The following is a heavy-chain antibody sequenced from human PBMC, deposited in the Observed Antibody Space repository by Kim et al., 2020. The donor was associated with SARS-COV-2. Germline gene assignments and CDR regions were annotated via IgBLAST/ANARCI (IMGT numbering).Heavy chain of an antibody. CDR3: ARGHTLPLF. D-gene: IGHD2-15*01. CDR1: GFSFSTYW. CDR2: IKQDGSEE. Sequence: GGSLRLSCAASGFSFSTYWMNWVRQAPGKGLECVANIKQDGSEEYYVDSVKGRLTISRDNAKSSLYLQMNSLRAEDTAVYYCARGHTLPLFGGQGTLVTVSS. J-gene: IGHJ4*02. V-gene: IGHV3-7*01.